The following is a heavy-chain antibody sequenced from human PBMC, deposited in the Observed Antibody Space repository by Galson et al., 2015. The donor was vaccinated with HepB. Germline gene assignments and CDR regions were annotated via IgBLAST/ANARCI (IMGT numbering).Heavy chain of an antibody. CDR1: GGSISSSSYY. V-gene: IGHV4-39*01. CDR2: IYYSGST. J-gene: IGHJ4*01. D-gene: IGHD2-15*01. Sequence: LSLTCTVSGGSISSSSYYWGWIRQPPGKGLEWIGSIYYSGSTYYNPSLKSRVTISVDTSKNQFSLKLSSVTAADTAVYYCARQTYHIVVVVAATLFDYWGHGTLGAVSS. CDR3: ARQTYHIVVVVAATLFDY.